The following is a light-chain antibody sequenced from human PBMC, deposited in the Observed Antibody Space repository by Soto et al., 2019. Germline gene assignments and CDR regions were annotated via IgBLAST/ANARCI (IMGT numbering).Light chain of an antibody. CDR1: SSSIGSNT. Sequence: QSVLTQPPSASGTPGQRVIISCSGSSSSIGSNTVNWYRQHPGTAPTVLIYTDDQRPSGVPARFSVSRSGTSASLAISGLQSEDEAEYYCAAWDDSLNSVIFGGGTKVTVL. CDR3: AAWDDSLNSVI. CDR2: TDD. V-gene: IGLV1-44*01. J-gene: IGLJ2*01.